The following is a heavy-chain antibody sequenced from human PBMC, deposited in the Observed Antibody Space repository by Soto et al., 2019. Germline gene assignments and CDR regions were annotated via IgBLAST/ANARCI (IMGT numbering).Heavy chain of an antibody. D-gene: IGHD3-10*01. CDR1: GFTFSSYS. CDR2: ISTSSSTI. V-gene: IGHV3-48*02. CDR3: AIGLYDH. Sequence: GGSLRLSCAASGFTFSSYSLSWVRQAPGKGLEWVSYISTSSSTIYYADSVKGRFTISRDNAKNSLYLQMNSLRDEDTAVYYCAIGLYDHWGQGTLVTVSS. J-gene: IGHJ4*02.